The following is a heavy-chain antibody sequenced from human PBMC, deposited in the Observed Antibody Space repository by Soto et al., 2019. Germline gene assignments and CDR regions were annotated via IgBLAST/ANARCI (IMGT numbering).Heavy chain of an antibody. CDR2: TYYRSNWYT. J-gene: IGHJ1*01. CDR3: ARGSYYSGWV. CDR1: GDSVSSTSTA. D-gene: IGHD6-19*01. Sequence: QTLSLTCAISGDSVSSTSTAWSWIRQSPSRGLEWLGRTYYRSNWYTDYAVSVKSRITISPDTSKKQFSLHLNYVTPEDTAVYYCARGSYYSGWVWGQGTLVTVSS. V-gene: IGHV6-1*01.